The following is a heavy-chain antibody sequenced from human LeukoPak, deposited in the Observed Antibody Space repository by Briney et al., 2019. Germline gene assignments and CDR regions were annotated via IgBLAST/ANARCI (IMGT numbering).Heavy chain of an antibody. J-gene: IGHJ6*02. CDR3: AREKRRLGDYGMDV. CDR2: IKQDGSEK. Sequence: GGSLRLSCAASGFTFTTYWMSWVRQAPGKGLEWMANIKQDGSEKYYVDSVKGRFTISRDNAKNSLYLQMNSLRAEDTAVYYCAREKRRLGDYGMDVWGQGTTVTVSS. V-gene: IGHV3-7*01. D-gene: IGHD3-16*01. CDR1: GFTFTTYW.